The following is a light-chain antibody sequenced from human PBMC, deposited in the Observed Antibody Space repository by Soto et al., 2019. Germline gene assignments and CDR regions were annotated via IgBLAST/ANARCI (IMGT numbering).Light chain of an antibody. Sequence: DIVMTQSPDSLAVSLGERATINCKSSQSVLYSSNNKNYLAWYQQKPGQPPKLLIYWASTRESGVPDRFSGSGSGPDCTLTISSLQADDVAVYYCQQYYSTPPTFGGGTKVEIK. CDR3: QQYYSTPPT. J-gene: IGKJ4*01. V-gene: IGKV4-1*01. CDR1: QSVLYSSNNKNY. CDR2: WAS.